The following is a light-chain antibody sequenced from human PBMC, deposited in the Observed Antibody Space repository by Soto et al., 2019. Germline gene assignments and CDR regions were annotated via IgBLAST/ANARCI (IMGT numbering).Light chain of an antibody. Sequence: QSALTQPASVSGSPGQSITISCTGTNSDIGGYNYVSWYQQNPGKAPKLMIYEVSNRPSGVSNRFSGSKSGNTASLTISGLQAEDEGDYYCSSYTSSTTVLFGGGTKLTVL. V-gene: IGLV2-14*01. CDR1: NSDIGGYNY. J-gene: IGLJ2*01. CDR3: SSYTSSTTVL. CDR2: EVS.